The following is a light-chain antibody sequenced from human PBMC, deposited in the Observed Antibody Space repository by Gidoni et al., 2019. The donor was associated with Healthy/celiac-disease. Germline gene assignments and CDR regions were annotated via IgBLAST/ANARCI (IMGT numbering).Light chain of an antibody. V-gene: IGLV2-8*01. Sequence: QSALTQPPSASGSPGQSVTISCTGTSSDVGGYNSVSWYQQHPGKAPKLMIYEVSQRPSGVPDRFSGSKSCNTASLTVSGLQAEDEADYYCSSYAGSNNFDVVFGGGTKLTVL. CDR1: SSDVGGYNS. CDR2: EVS. J-gene: IGLJ2*01. CDR3: SSYAGSNNFDVV.